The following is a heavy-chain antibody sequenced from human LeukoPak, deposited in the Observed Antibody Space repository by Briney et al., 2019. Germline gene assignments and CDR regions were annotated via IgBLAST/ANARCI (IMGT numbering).Heavy chain of an antibody. V-gene: IGHV3-30*14. CDR2: ISYDGSNK. CDR3: ARDFKLVL. J-gene: IGHJ4*02. Sequence: PGRSLRLSCAASGFTFSSYAMHWVCQAPGKGLEWVAVISYDGSNKYYADSVKGRFTISRDNSKNTLYLQMNSLRAEDTAVYYCARDFKLVLWGQGTLVTVSS. D-gene: IGHD6-13*01. CDR1: GFTFSSYA.